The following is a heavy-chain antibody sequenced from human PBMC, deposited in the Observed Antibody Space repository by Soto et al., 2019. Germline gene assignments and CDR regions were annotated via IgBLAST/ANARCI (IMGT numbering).Heavy chain of an antibody. CDR1: GFTFSSYD. CDR2: ISSSGSTI. J-gene: IGHJ4*02. Sequence: EVQLLESGGGLVQPGGSLRLSCAASGFTFSSYDMNWVRQAPGKGLEWVSYISSSGSTIYYADSVKGRFTISRDNAKNSLYLQMNGLRAEDTAVYYCTRLVGATLSYDFDSWGQGTLVTVSS. D-gene: IGHD1-26*01. CDR3: TRLVGATLSYDFDS. V-gene: IGHV3-48*03.